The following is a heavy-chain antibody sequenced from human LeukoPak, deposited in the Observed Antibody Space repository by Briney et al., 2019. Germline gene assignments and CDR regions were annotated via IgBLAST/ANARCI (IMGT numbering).Heavy chain of an antibody. J-gene: IGHJ5*02. CDR3: ATGNSNSTTSYSSWFEP. D-gene: IGHD2-2*01. Sequence: PSETLSLTCAVSGGSINSGGQSWSWIRQPPVKGLEWIGYIYQSGSTYSNPSLKSRLTISMDRSKNLFSLKLRSVTAADTAVYFCATGNSNSTTSYSSWFEPWGQASLVTVSS. CDR1: GGSINSGGQS. CDR2: IYQSGST. V-gene: IGHV4-30-2*01.